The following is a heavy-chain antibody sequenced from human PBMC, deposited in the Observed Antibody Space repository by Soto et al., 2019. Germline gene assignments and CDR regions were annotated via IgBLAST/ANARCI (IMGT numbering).Heavy chain of an antibody. Sequence: EVKLLESGGGLVQPGGSLRLSCAASGFTFSSYAMSWVRQAPGKGLEWVAAISGSGGSTYYADSVKGRFTISRDNSKNTLYLQMNSLRAEDTAVYYCAKYGPPYSSGWYRGYFDYWGQGTLVTVSS. CDR1: GFTFSSYA. CDR3: AKYGPPYSSGWYRGYFDY. D-gene: IGHD6-19*01. V-gene: IGHV3-23*01. J-gene: IGHJ4*02. CDR2: ISGSGGST.